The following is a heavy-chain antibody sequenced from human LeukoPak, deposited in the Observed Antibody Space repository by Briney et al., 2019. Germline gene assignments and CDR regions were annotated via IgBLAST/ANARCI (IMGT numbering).Heavy chain of an antibody. CDR2: ISSSSSYI. V-gene: IGHV3-21*01. Sequence: PGGSLRLSCAASGFTFSSYSMNWVRQAPGKGLEWVSSISSSSSYIYYADSVKGRFTISRDNAKNSLYLQMNSLRAEDTAVYYCARDSYDSSGYVPDAFDIWGQGTMVTVSS. J-gene: IGHJ3*02. CDR1: GFTFSSYS. CDR3: ARDSYDSSGYVPDAFDI. D-gene: IGHD3-22*01.